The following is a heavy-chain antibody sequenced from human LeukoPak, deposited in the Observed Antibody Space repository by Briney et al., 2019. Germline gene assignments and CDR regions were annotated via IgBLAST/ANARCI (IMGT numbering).Heavy chain of an antibody. Sequence: ASVKVSCKASGYTFTSYGISWVRQPPGQGLEWMGWISAYNGNKNCARKLQGRVIMTTDTSTSTAYMELRSLRSDDTAVYYCARYYDTSGYYDGYWGQGTLVTVSS. CDR2: ISAYNGNK. CDR3: ARYYDTSGYYDGY. J-gene: IGHJ4*02. V-gene: IGHV1-18*01. D-gene: IGHD3-22*01. CDR1: GYTFTSYG.